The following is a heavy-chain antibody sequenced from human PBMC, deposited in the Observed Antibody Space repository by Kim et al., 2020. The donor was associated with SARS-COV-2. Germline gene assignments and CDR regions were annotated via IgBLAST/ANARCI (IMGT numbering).Heavy chain of an antibody. CDR2: ISKDGSDT. CDR1: GLTFTNYG. Sequence: GGSLRLSCVASGLTFTNYGMHWVRQAPGKGLEWVSFISKDGSDTYYADSVNGRFIISRDISTMTVYLQMNSLRHEDTAAYYCAKGVLGHYYALDVWGQGTTVTVSS. J-gene: IGHJ6*02. V-gene: IGHV3-30*18. CDR3: AKGVLGHYYALDV.